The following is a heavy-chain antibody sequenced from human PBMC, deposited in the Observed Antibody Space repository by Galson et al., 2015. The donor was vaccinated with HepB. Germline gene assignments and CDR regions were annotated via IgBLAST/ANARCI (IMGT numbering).Heavy chain of an antibody. J-gene: IGHJ5*02. CDR3: ARQHNWNPGWFDP. Sequence: SLRLSCAASGFTFSSYWMSWVRQAPGKGLEWVANIKQDGSEKYYVDSVKGRFTISRDNAKNSLYLQMNSLRAEDTAVYYCARQHNWNPGWFDPWGQGTLVTVSS. D-gene: IGHD1-1*01. CDR2: IKQDGSEK. V-gene: IGHV3-7*03. CDR1: GFTFSSYW.